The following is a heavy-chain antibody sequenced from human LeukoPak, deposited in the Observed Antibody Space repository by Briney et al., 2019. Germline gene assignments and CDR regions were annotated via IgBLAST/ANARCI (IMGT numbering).Heavy chain of an antibody. CDR1: GGSISSQY. CDR2: IYYSGTT. J-gene: IGHJ5*02. CDR3: ARDIISEYSSSHSHFDP. D-gene: IGHD6-6*01. V-gene: IGHV4-59*11. Sequence: PSETLSLTCTVSGGSISSQYWSWIRQPPGKGLEWIGYIYYSGTTSYNPFLKSRVTISVDTSKNQFSLRLSSVTAADTAVYYCARDIISEYSSSHSHFDPWGQGTLVTVSS.